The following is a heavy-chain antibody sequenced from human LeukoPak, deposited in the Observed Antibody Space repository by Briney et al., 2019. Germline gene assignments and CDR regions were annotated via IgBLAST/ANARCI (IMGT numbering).Heavy chain of an antibody. CDR3: TRGRAAGD. Sequence: ASVKDSCKATGYTFTNNHINSVRPATGQGIEWMGCVSPVSCDTGYPPNFRGRVTMSTDTSINTAYMELTSLTSEDTAIYYGTRGRAAGDWGQETLVTV. J-gene: IGHJ4*02. V-gene: IGHV1-8*01. D-gene: IGHD6-19*01. CDR2: VSPVSCDT. CDR1: GYTFTNNH.